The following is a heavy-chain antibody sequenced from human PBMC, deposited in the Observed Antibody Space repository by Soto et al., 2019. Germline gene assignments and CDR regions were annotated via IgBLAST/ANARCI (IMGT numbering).Heavy chain of an antibody. D-gene: IGHD3-16*01. CDR2: INAYNGNT. CDR3: ANALGLYYFDY. J-gene: IGHJ4*02. Sequence: ASVKVSCKASGYTFTSYGISWVRQAPGQGLEWMGWINAYNGNTKYSQKFQGGVTITRDTSASTAYMELSSLRSEDTAVYYCANALGLYYFDYWGQGTLVTVSS. CDR1: GYTFTSYG. V-gene: IGHV1-18*01.